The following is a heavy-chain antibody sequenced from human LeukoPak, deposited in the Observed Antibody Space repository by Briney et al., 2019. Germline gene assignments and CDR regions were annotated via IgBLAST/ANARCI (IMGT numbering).Heavy chain of an antibody. D-gene: IGHD5-12*01. Sequence: GGPLSSSCPAVAFTFVDGYMSWIGLAPGKGLGWVAYISPDGQNIHYADSVKGRSTISRDNAKNSLFLQVNSLRAEDTAMYYCVTESGWLFDYWGQGTLVTVSS. J-gene: IGHJ4*02. CDR1: AFTFVDGY. CDR3: VTESGWLFDY. V-gene: IGHV3-11*04. CDR2: ISPDGQNI.